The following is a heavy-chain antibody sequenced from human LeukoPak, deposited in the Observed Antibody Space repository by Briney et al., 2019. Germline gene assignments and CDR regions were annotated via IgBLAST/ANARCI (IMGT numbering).Heavy chain of an antibody. CDR2: IIPIFGTA. D-gene: IGHD4-23*01. CDR3: AKVRGNSFTSFDY. J-gene: IGHJ4*02. CDR1: GGTFSSYA. Sequence: GASVKVSCKASGGTFSSYAISWVRQAPGQGLERMGGIIPIFGTANYARKFQGRVTITADKSTSTAYMELSSLRAEDTAVYYCAKVRGNSFTSFDYWGQGTLVTVSS. V-gene: IGHV1-69*06.